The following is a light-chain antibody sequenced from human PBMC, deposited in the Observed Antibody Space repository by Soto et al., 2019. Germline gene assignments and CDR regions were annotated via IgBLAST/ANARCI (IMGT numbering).Light chain of an antibody. CDR2: GAS. Sequence: DIQMTQSPASVSASVGDRVTITCRASQDIGNFLAWYQQTPGKAPQLLIHGASSLYRGVASRFSGGGTGTDFTLTIISLQPEDFATYYCQQTRAFPRTFGQGTKVVVK. J-gene: IGKJ3*01. CDR3: QQTRAFPRT. V-gene: IGKV1-12*01. CDR1: QDIGNF.